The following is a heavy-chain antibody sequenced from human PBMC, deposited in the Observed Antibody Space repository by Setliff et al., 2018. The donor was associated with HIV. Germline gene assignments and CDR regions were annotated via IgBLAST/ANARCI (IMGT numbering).Heavy chain of an antibody. D-gene: IGHD3-22*01. CDR1: GFTFSPYW. J-gene: IGHJ4*02. CDR3: ARDLSYDYDRSSDTFDY. CDR2: INSDGTST. Sequence: GESLKISCAASGFTFSPYWMHWVRQAPGKGLVWVSRINSDGTSTTYADSVKGRFTISRDNAKNTLYLQMNSLRAEDTAVYYCARDLSYDYDRSSDTFDYWGQGTLATVSS. V-gene: IGHV3-74*03.